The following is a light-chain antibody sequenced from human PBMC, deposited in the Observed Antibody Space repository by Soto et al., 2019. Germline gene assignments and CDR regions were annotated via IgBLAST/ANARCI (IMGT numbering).Light chain of an antibody. CDR1: QSVSSNY. V-gene: IGKV3-20*01. Sequence: EIVLTQSPGTLSLSPGESATLSCRASQSVSSNYLAWYQQKGGQAPRLLIYGASSRATGIPDRFSGSGSGTDFTLTTSRLEPEAFAVYYCHQYGSSPRTFGQGTKVEIK. J-gene: IGKJ1*01. CDR3: HQYGSSPRT. CDR2: GAS.